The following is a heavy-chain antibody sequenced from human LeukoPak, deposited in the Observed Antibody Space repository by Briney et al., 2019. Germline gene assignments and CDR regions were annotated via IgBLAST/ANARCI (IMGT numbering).Heavy chain of an antibody. CDR1: GFTFSSYG. Sequence: PGGSLRLSCAASGFTFSSYGMHWVRQAPGKGLEWVAVISYDGSNKYYADSVKGRFTISRDNSKNTLYLQMNSLRAEDTAVYYCARDMTHYGDYVGYFDYWGQGTLVTVSS. D-gene: IGHD4-17*01. J-gene: IGHJ4*02. CDR3: ARDMTHYGDYVGYFDY. CDR2: ISYDGSNK. V-gene: IGHV3-30*03.